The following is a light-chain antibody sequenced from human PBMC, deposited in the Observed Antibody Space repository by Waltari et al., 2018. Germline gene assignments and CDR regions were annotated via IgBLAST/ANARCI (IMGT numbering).Light chain of an antibody. CDR2: KDT. V-gene: IGLV3-27*01. CDR3: YSAADSNLRV. J-gene: IGLJ2*01. Sequence: SYELTQPSSVSVSPGQTARITCSGDVLAKKYARWFQQKPGQAPVLVIYKDTGRPSGIPERISGSSSGTTVTLTISGAQVEDEADYYCYSAADSNLRVFGGGTRLTVL. CDR1: VLAKKY.